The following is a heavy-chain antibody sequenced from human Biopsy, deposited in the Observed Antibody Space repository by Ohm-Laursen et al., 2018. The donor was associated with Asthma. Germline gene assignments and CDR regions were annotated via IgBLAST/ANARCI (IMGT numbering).Heavy chain of an antibody. Sequence: SLRLSCTASRFTYEMHWVRQAPGKGLEWVAVISYDGSSIYYADSVRGRFTISRDYSKNTLYLQMHSLGAEDTAVYYCARGDSSNWSHYYFDYWGQGTLVTVSS. D-gene: IGHD3-22*01. V-gene: IGHV3-30*14. CDR3: ARGDSSNWSHYYFDY. CDR1: RFTYE. J-gene: IGHJ4*02. CDR2: ISYDGSSI.